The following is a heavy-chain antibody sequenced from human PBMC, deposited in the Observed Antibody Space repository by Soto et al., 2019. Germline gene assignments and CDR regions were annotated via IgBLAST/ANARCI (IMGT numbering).Heavy chain of an antibody. D-gene: IGHD5-18*01. J-gene: IGHJ5*02. Sequence: SETLSLTCTVSGGSISSYYWSWIRQPPGRGLEWIGFIYYAGSTKYNPSLNSRVTISVDTSKNQFSLKLSSVTAADTAVYYCARLVWSYGTWFDPWGQGTLVTVSS. CDR3: ARLVWSYGTWFDP. CDR1: GGSISSYY. V-gene: IGHV4-59*08. CDR2: IYYAGST.